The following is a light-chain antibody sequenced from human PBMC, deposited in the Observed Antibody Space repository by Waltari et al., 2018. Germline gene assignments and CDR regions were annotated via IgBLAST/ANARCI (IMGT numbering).Light chain of an antibody. CDR2: AAS. Sequence: DIQMTQSPSSLSASVGDRVTITCRASQSISSYLNWYQQKPGKAPKLLIYAASSLQSGVPSRFSGSGSGTDFTLTISSLQPEDFATYYCQQSYSTLRDTFGQGTKLEIK. J-gene: IGKJ2*01. V-gene: IGKV1-39*01. CDR1: QSISSY. CDR3: QQSYSTLRDT.